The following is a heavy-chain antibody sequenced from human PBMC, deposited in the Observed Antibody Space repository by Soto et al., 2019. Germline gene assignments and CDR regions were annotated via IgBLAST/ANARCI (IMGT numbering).Heavy chain of an antibody. CDR1: GFTFSSYG. D-gene: IGHD6-13*01. Sequence: GGSLRLSCAASGFTFSSYGMHWVRQAPGKGLEWVAVIWYDGSNKYYADSVKGRFTISRDNSKNTLYLQMNSLRAEDTAVYYCAADIAAAGTNWFDPWGQGTLVTVSS. CDR2: IWYDGSNK. V-gene: IGHV3-33*08. J-gene: IGHJ5*02. CDR3: AADIAAAGTNWFDP.